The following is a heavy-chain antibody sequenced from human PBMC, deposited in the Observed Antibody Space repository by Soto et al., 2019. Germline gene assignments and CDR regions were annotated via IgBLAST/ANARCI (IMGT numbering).Heavy chain of an antibody. V-gene: IGHV3-23*01. Sequence: EVQLLESGGGLVQPGGSLRLSCAASGFTFSSYAMSWVRQAPGKGLEWVSAISGSGGSTYYADSVKGRFTISRDNSKNTLYLQMNSLRAEDTAVYYCAKDRGGKYYDSSGYHRTGYYYYGMDVWGQGTTVTVSS. J-gene: IGHJ6*02. CDR3: AKDRGGKYYDSSGYHRTGYYYYGMDV. CDR1: GFTFSSYA. CDR2: ISGSGGST. D-gene: IGHD3-22*01.